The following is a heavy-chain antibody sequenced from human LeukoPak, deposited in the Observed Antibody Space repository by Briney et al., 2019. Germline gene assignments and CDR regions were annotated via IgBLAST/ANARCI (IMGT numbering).Heavy chain of an antibody. CDR3: ARHRRKVATITTFDY. V-gene: IGHV4-39*01. CDR1: GGSIGSSSYY. Sequence: SETLSLTXTVSGGSIGSSSYYWGWIGQPPGKGLQWIGSIYYSGSTYYNPSLKSRVTISVDTSKNQFSLKLSSVTAADTAVYYCARHRRKVATITTFDYWGQGTLVTVSS. J-gene: IGHJ4*02. D-gene: IGHD5-24*01. CDR2: IYYSGST.